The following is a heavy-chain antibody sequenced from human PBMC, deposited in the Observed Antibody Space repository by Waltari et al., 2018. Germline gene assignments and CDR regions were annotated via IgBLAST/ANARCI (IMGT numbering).Heavy chain of an antibody. V-gene: IGHV4-38-2*01. CDR2: IYHSGST. D-gene: IGHD4-4*01. CDR3: ARRNVGPRKNWFDP. CDR1: GYSISSGYY. Sequence: QVQLQESGPGLVKPSETLSLTCAVSGYSISSGYYWGWIRQPPGKGLEWIGSIYHSGSTYYNPSLKSRVTISVDTSKNQFSLKLSSLRSEDTAVYYCARRNVGPRKNWFDPWGQGTLVTVSS. J-gene: IGHJ5*02.